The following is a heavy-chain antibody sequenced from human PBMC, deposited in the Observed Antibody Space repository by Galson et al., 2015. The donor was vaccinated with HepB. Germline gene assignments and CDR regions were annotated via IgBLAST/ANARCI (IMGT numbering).Heavy chain of an antibody. CDR2: IYTSGST. CDR1: GGSISSGSYY. J-gene: IGHJ3*02. Sequence: TLSLTCTVSGGSISSGSYYWSWIRQPAGKGLEWIGRIYTSGSTNYNPSLKSRVTMSVDTSKNQFSLKLSSVTAADTAVYYCARGHCSSTSCSDAFDIWGQGTMVTVSS. CDR3: ARGHCSSTSCSDAFDI. V-gene: IGHV4-61*02. D-gene: IGHD2-2*01.